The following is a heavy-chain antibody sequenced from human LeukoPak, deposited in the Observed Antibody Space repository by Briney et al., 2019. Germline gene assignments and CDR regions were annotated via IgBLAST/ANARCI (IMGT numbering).Heavy chain of an antibody. CDR3: ASLKNYYDSSGYLVTDAFDI. V-gene: IGHV1-8*01. J-gene: IGHJ3*02. Sequence: ASVKVSCKASGYTFTNYDINWVRQAAGQGLEWMGWMNPNSGNTGYAQKFQGRVTMNRNTSISTAYMELRSLKSDDTAVYYCASLKNYYDSSGYLVTDAFDIWGQGTMVTVSS. CDR2: MNPNSGNT. D-gene: IGHD3-22*01. CDR1: GYTFTNYD.